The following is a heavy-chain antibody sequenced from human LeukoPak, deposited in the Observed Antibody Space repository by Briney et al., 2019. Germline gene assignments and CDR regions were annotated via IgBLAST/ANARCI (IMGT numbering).Heavy chain of an antibody. J-gene: IGHJ2*01. CDR2: ISWNSGNI. V-gene: IGHV3-9*01. Sequence: TGGSLRLSCSASGFTFDDYAMHWVRQAPGKGLEWVSGISWNSGNITYGDSVKGRFTISRDNAKNSLYLQMNSLRTEDTALYYCAKGGAAADNYWYFDLWGRGTLGTVSS. CDR1: GFTFDDYA. D-gene: IGHD6-13*01. CDR3: AKGGAAADNYWYFDL.